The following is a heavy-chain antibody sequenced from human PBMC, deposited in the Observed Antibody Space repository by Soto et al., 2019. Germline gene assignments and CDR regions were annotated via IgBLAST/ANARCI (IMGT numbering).Heavy chain of an antibody. J-gene: IGHJ6*03. CDR1: GYTFTSYW. CDR2: IYPGDSDT. CDR3: ARLGSYGSILYTAKHYYYYMDV. D-gene: IGHD3-10*01. Sequence: PGESLKISCKGSGYTFTSYWIGWVRQMPGKGLEWMGIIYPGDSDTRYSPSFQGQVTISADKSISTAYLQWSSLKASDTAMYYCARLGSYGSILYTAKHYYYYMDVWGKGTTVTVSS. V-gene: IGHV5-51*01.